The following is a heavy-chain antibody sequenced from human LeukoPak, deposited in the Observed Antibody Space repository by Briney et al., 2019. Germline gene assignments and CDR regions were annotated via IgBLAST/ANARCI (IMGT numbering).Heavy chain of an antibody. CDR2: ISSSSSYI. CDR1: GFTFSSYS. D-gene: IGHD6-13*01. Sequence: GGSLRLSCAASGFTFSSYSMNWVRQAPGKGLEWVSSISSSSSYIYYADSVKGRFTISRDNSKNTLYLQMNSLKTEDTAVYYCTRESFVTGYSSSWPSDYWGQGTLVTVSS. J-gene: IGHJ4*02. V-gene: IGHV3-21*03. CDR3: TRESFVTGYSSSWPSDY.